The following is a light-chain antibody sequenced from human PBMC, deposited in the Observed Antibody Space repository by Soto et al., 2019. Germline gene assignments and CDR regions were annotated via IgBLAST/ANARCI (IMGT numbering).Light chain of an antibody. V-gene: IGLV2-14*01. CDR3: SSYTSTGTWV. J-gene: IGLJ3*02. Sequence: QSVLTQPASVSGSPGQSITISCSGSSSDIGYYDWVSWYQQHPGKAPKLLIYEVSNRPSGVSNRFSGSKSGYTASLTISGLRADDEADYYCSSYTSTGTWVFGGGIKLTVL. CDR1: SSDIGYYDW. CDR2: EVS.